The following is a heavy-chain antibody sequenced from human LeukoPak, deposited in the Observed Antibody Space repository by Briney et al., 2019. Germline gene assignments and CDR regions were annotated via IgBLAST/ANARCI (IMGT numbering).Heavy chain of an antibody. D-gene: IGHD3-10*02. CDR3: AELGITMIGGV. J-gene: IGHJ6*04. CDR1: GFIFSSYT. Sequence: GGSLRLSCAASGFIFSSYTMNWVRQAPGKGLEWVSYISSSGSTIYYADSVKGRFTISRDNAKNTLYLQMNSLRAEDTAVYYCAELGITMIGGVWGKGATVTISS. V-gene: IGHV3-48*04. CDR2: ISSSGSTI.